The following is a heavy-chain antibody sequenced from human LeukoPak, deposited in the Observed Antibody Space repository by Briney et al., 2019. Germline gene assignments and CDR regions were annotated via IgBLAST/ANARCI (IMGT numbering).Heavy chain of an antibody. D-gene: IGHD1-7*01. CDR1: GGSFSNYY. V-gene: IGHV4-34*01. J-gene: IGHJ6*03. CDR3: ARCWNYGRNYYIDV. Sequence: PSETLSLTCAVYGGSFSNYYWSWIRQPPGKGLEWIGEINDSGRTNYNPSLMSRVTISVDTSKNQFSLRLNSVTATDTAVYYCARCWNYGRNYYIDVWGKGATVSVSS. CDR2: INDSGRT.